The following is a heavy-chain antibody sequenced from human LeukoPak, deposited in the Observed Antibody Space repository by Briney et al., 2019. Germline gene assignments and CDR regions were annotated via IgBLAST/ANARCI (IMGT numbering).Heavy chain of an antibody. Sequence: SVKVSCKASGGTFSSYAISWVRQAPGQGLEWMGGIIPIFGTANYAQKFQGRVTITTDESTSTAYMELSSLRSEDTAVYYCAREKGSNSGAFDIWGQGTMVTVSS. CDR3: AREKGSNSGAFDI. CDR2: IIPIFGTA. V-gene: IGHV1-69*05. J-gene: IGHJ3*02. CDR1: GGTFSSYA. D-gene: IGHD4-23*01.